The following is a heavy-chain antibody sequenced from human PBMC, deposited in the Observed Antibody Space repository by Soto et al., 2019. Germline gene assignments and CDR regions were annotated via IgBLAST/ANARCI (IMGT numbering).Heavy chain of an antibody. V-gene: IGHV3-23*01. J-gene: IGHJ4*02. CDR1: GFTFNSYA. CDR2: ISGGDT. D-gene: IGHD3-10*01. CDR3: TKDRETAWFPDF. Sequence: GGSLRLSCAASGFTFNSYALSWVRQAPGKGLEWVSTISGGDTYYADFVKGRFTISRDISKNTLYLQMDGLRAEDTAIYYRTKDRETAWFPDFWGQGALVTVSS.